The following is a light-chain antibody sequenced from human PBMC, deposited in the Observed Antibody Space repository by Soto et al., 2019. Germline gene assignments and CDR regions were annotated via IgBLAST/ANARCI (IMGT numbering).Light chain of an antibody. CDR3: CSYAGSYTHYV. J-gene: IGLJ1*01. CDR1: SSDVGGYNY. V-gene: IGLV2-11*01. Sequence: QSARTQPRSVSGSPGQSVTISCTGTSSDVGGYNYVSWYQQHPGKAPKLMIYDVSKRPSGVPDRFSGSKSGNTASLTISGLQAEDEAHYYCCSYAGSYTHYVFGTGTKLTFL. CDR2: DVS.